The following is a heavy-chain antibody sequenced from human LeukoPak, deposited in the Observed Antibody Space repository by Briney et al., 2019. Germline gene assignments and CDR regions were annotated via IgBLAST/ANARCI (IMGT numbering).Heavy chain of an antibody. J-gene: IGHJ5*02. CDR2: INHSGST. CDR1: GGSISSYY. Sequence: SETLSLTCTVSGGSISSYYWSWIRQPPGKGLEWIGEINHSGSTNYNPSLKSRVTISVDTSKNQFSLKLSSVTAADTAVYYCARGRRRYCSGGSCYSSVWWFDPWGQGTLVTVSS. CDR3: ARGRRRYCSGGSCYSSVWWFDP. D-gene: IGHD2-15*01. V-gene: IGHV4-34*01.